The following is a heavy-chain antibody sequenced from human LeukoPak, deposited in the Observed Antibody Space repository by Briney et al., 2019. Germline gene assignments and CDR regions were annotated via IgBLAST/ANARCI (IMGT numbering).Heavy chain of an antibody. V-gene: IGHV4-39*07. CDR3: ASLHTAHFDY. CDR1: GGSISSSTYY. CDR2: VYYSGTT. J-gene: IGHJ4*02. Sequence: SETLSLTCSVSGGSISSSTYYWGWIRQPPGKGLEWIGSVYYSGTTTYNPSLESRVTISVDTSKNQFSLKLNSVTAADTAVYYCASLHTAHFDYWGQGTLVTVSS.